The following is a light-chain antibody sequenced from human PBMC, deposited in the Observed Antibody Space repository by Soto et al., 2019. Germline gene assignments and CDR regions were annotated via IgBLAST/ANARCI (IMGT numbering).Light chain of an antibody. Sequence: DIQMTQSPSSLSASVGDRVTITCRASQRIASYLNWYQQKPGNAPKLLIYAASSLQSGVPSRFSGSGSGTEFTLITSSLQHEDYSAYYCQQSYSTPRLTFGGGTKVEIK. V-gene: IGKV1-39*01. CDR1: QRIASY. J-gene: IGKJ4*01. CDR3: QQSYSTPRLT. CDR2: AAS.